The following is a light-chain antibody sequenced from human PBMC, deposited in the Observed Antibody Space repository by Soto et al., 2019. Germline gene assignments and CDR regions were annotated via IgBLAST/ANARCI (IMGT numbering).Light chain of an antibody. CDR1: QDISSW. Sequence: DVQMTQSPSSVSASVGDRVTITCRASQDISSWLAWYQQKPGKAPKLLIYAASSLQSGVPSRFSGSGSGTDFTLTINSLQPEDFGTYYCQQTNSFLSITFGQGTRLEIK. V-gene: IGKV1-12*02. J-gene: IGKJ5*01. CDR2: AAS. CDR3: QQTNSFLSIT.